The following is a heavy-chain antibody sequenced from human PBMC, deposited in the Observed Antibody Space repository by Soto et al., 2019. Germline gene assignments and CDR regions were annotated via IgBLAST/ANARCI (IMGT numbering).Heavy chain of an antibody. CDR1: GGSISSYY. V-gene: IGHV4-59*03. CDR2: IYYSGST. CDR3: AGPPELTRIYYYYGMDV. Sequence: SETLSLTCTVSGGSISSYYWSWIRQPPGKGLEWIGYIYYSGSTNYNPSLKSRVTITADESTSTAYMELSSLRSEDTAVYYCAGPPELTRIYYYYGMDVWGQGTTVTVSS. D-gene: IGHD1-7*01. J-gene: IGHJ6*02.